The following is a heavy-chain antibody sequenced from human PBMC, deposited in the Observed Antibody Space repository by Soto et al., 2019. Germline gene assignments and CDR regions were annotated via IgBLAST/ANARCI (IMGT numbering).Heavy chain of an antibody. Sequence: QVQLVLSGAEVKKPGSSVKVSCKASGGTFSSYAISWVRQAPGQGLEWMGGIISIFGTADYAQKFQGRVTITAHESTSTAKMELSSLRSKDTAVYYCASHNRCLQVNYYFGMDVWVQGTTVTVSS. CDR1: GGTFSSYA. J-gene: IGHJ6*02. CDR3: ASHNRCLQVNYYFGMDV. CDR2: IISIFGTA. V-gene: IGHV1-69*12. D-gene: IGHD1-1*01.